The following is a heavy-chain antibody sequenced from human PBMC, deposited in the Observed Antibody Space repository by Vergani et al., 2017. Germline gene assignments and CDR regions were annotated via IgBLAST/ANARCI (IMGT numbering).Heavy chain of an antibody. CDR2: IYPGDSDI. Sequence: EVQLVQSGAEVKKPGESLKISCKGFGYSFTTYWIGWVRQMPGKGLEWMGIIYPGDSDIRYSPSFQGQVTISADKSISTAYLQWSSLKASDTAMYYCAKAGSVSSGELSYYYYMDVWGKGTTVTVTS. CDR1: GYSFTTYW. J-gene: IGHJ6*03. V-gene: IGHV5-51*01. D-gene: IGHD3-10*01. CDR3: AKAGSVSSGELSYYYYMDV.